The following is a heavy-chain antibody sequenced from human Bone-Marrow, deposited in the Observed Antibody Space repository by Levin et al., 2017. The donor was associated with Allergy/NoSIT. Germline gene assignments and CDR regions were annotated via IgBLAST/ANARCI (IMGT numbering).Heavy chain of an antibody. Sequence: GESLKISCAASGLTLTTSFSTYAMSWVRQAPGKGLEWVSSISGNVDGTYYADSVKGRFTMSRDNSRNTLYLQMNSLRAEDTALYYCAKGLGPAISGTKGVGNWFDPWGQGTLVTVSS. D-gene: IGHD1-7*01. CDR1: GLTLTTSFSTYA. CDR2: ISGNVDGT. CDR3: AKGLGPAISGTKGVGNWFDP. J-gene: IGHJ5*02. V-gene: IGHV3-23*01.